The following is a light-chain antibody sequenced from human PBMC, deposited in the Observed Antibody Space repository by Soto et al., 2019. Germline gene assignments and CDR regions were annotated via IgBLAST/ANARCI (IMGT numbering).Light chain of an antibody. CDR1: NNDVGRYSY. CDR3: ASYTTDTTRL. Sequence: QSVLTQPASVSGTPGQSITITCTGSNNDVGRYSYVSWYQQYPGKTPKLIIYGVRLRPSGISDRFSGSKSGITASLTISGLQPEDEADYYCASYTTDTTRLFGTGTKVTVL. V-gene: IGLV2-14*01. CDR2: GVR. J-gene: IGLJ1*01.